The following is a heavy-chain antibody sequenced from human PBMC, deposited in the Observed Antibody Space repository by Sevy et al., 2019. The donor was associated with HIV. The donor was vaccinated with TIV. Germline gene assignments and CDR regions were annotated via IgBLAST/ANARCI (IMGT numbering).Heavy chain of an antibody. CDR3: AKMPTRITMVRGVMRAFDI. CDR1: GFTFSSYA. Sequence: GGSLRLSCAASGFTFSSYAMSWVRQAPGKGLEWVSAISGSGGSTYYAHSVKGRFTISRDNSKNTLYLQMNSLRAEDTAVYYCAKMPTRITMVRGVMRAFDIWGQGTMVTVSS. V-gene: IGHV3-23*01. J-gene: IGHJ3*02. D-gene: IGHD3-10*01. CDR2: ISGSGGST.